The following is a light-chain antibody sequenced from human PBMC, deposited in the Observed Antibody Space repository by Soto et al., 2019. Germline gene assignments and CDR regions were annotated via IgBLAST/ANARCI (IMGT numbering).Light chain of an antibody. Sequence: DIQMTQSPSSLFASVGDRVTITCQATQDINIYLNWYQQKPGKAPNHLIYDESNLEIGVPSRFSGSGYGTHFTFSISSLQTEDIGTYYCQQYDILPITFGRETRLEIK. CDR2: DES. V-gene: IGKV1-33*01. J-gene: IGKJ5*01. CDR3: QQYDILPIT. CDR1: QDINIY.